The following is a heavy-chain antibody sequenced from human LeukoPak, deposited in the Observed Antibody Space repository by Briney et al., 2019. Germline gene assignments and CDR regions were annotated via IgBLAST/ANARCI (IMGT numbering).Heavy chain of an antibody. CDR3: ARAGQYIQLYLEF. V-gene: IGHV3-53*01. J-gene: IGHJ4*02. CDR2: IYSDNT. Sequence: GGSLRLSCTVSGFTVSSNSMSWVRQAPGKGLEWVSFIYSDNTHYSDSVKGRFTISRDNSKNTLYLQMNSLRAEDTAVYYCARAGQYIQLYLEFWGQGTHVTVSS. CDR1: GFTVSSNS. D-gene: IGHD1-1*01.